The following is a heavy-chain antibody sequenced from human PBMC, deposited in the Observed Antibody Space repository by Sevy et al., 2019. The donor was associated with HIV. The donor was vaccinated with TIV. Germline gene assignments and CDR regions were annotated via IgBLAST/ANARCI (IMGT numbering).Heavy chain of an antibody. CDR3: ARHWSHGITIFGVVTNYYYGMDV. CDR1: GFTFSSYS. V-gene: IGHV3-21*01. CDR2: ISSSSSYI. Sequence: GGCLRLSCAASGFTFSSYSMNWVRQAPGKGLEWVSSISSSSSYIYYADSVKGRFTISRDNAKNSLYLQMNSLRAEDTVVYYCARHWSHGITIFGVVTNYYYGMDVWGQGTTVTVSS. J-gene: IGHJ6*02. D-gene: IGHD3-3*01.